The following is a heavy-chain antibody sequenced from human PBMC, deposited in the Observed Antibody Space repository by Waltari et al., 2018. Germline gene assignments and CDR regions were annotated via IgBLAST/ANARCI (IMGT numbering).Heavy chain of an antibody. Sequence: QVQLQQWGAGLLKPSETLSLTCADYGGSFSGYYWSWVRQPPGKGLEWIGEINHSGSTNYNPSLKSRVTISVDTSKNQFSLKLSSVTAADTAVYYCARGIKEYNWNYVVYYYYMDVWGKGTTVTVSS. V-gene: IGHV4-34*01. CDR2: INHSGST. CDR1: GGSFSGYY. CDR3: ARGIKEYNWNYVVYYYYMDV. D-gene: IGHD1-7*01. J-gene: IGHJ6*03.